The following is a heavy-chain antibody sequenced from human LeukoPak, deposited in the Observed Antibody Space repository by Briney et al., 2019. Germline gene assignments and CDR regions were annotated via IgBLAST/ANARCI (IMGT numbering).Heavy chain of an antibody. CDR2: ISWHGGSV. CDR3: ARVRYGDYRLDY. D-gene: IGHD4-17*01. Sequence: GGSLRLSCAASGFTFDDYAMHWVRQAPGKGLEWVSGISWHGGSVAYADSVKGRFTISRDNAKNSLYLQMNSLRAEDTAVYYCARVRYGDYRLDYWGQGTLVTVSS. V-gene: IGHV3-9*01. J-gene: IGHJ4*02. CDR1: GFTFDDYA.